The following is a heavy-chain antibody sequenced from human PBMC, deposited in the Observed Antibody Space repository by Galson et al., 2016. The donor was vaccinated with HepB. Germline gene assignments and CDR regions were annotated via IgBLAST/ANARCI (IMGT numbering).Heavy chain of an antibody. D-gene: IGHD3-16*01. Sequence: ETLSLTCTVSGGSMSGFYWTWIRQPAGKGPEWIGRIFDNETPNYNPSLKSRFTMSVDMSKKQSSLKLSAVTAADTAVYYCLRLSGGPITWGQGTLVTVPS. CDR3: LRLSGGPIT. CDR1: GGSMSGFY. J-gene: IGHJ4*02. CDR2: IFDNETP. V-gene: IGHV4-4*07.